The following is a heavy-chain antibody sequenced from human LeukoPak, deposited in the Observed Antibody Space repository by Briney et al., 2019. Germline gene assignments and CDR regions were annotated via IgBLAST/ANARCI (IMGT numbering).Heavy chain of an antibody. J-gene: IGHJ6*04. V-gene: IGHV3-33*01. CDR2: IWYDGGNK. CDR1: GFTFSSYG. D-gene: IGHD6-13*01. Sequence: GGSLRLSCAASGFTFSSYGMHWVRQAPGKGLEWVAVIWYDGGNKYYADSVKGRFTISRDNSKNTLYLQMNSLRAEDTAVYYCARAKGYSSSWPPGDVWGKGTTVTVSS. CDR3: ARAKGYSSSWPPGDV.